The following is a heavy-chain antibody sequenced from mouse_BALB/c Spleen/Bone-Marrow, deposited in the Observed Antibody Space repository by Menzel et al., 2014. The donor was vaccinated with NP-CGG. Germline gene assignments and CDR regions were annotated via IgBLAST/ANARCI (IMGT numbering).Heavy chain of an antibody. J-gene: IGHJ2*01. CDR1: GYTFSSYW. CDR3: ARGDYFDY. CDR2: ILPGSGST. V-gene: IGHV1-9*01. Sequence: VKVVESGAELMKPGASVKISCKATGYTFSSYWIEWVKQRPGHGLEWIGEILPGSGSTNYNEKFKGKATFTADTSSNTAYMQLSSLTSEDSAVYYCARGDYFDYWGQGTTLTVSS.